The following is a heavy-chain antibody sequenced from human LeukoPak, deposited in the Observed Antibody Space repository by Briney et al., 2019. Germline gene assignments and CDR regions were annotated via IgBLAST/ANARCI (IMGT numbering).Heavy chain of an antibody. CDR1: GFTFSSYG. CDR3: ARRKRYWAGELFSFDY. J-gene: IGHJ4*02. CDR2: ISGSGGST. D-gene: IGHD3-10*01. Sequence: GGTLRLSCAASGFTFSSYGMSWVRQAPGKGLEWVSAISGSGGSTYYADSVKGRFTISRDNSKNTLYLQMNSLRAEDTAVYYCARRKRYWAGELFSFDYWGQGTLVTVSS. V-gene: IGHV3-23*01.